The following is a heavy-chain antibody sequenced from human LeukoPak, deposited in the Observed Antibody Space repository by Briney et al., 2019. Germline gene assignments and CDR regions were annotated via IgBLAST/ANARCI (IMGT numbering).Heavy chain of an antibody. CDR3: ARDLYAVTFDY. V-gene: IGHV3-74*01. CDR2: INSDGSST. CDR1: GFTFSSYW. Sequence: LSCAASGFTFSSYWMHWVRQAPGKGLEWVSRINSDGSSTSYADSVKGRFTISRDNAKNTLYLQMNSLRAEDTAVYYCARDLYAVTFDYWGQGTLVTVSS. D-gene: IGHD2-8*01. J-gene: IGHJ4*02.